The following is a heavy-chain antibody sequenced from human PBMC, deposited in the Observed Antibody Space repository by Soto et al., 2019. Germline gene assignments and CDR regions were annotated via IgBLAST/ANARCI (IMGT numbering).Heavy chain of an antibody. CDR1: GDSINSVDHY. D-gene: IGHD1-26*01. V-gene: IGHV4-30-4*01. CDR2: IYHSGST. J-gene: IGHJ5*02. CDR3: ARLRWETENNWFDP. Sequence: SETLSLTCTGSGDSINSVDHYWSWLRQPPGKGLEWMGYIYHSGSTHYNPSLNSRLTISIDTSTNRFSLNLTSVTAADTAVYFCARLRWETENNWFDPWGQGALVTVSS.